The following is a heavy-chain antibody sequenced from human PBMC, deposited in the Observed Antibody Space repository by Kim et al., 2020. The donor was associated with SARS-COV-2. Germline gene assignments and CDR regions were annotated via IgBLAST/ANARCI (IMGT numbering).Heavy chain of an antibody. Sequence: GGSLRLSCAASGFTFSSYSMNWVRQAPGKGLEWVSYISSSSSTIYYADSVKGRFTISRDNAKNSLYLQMNSLRAEDTAVYYCARDWYYYDSSGYYYEGYFDYWGQGTLVTVSS. CDR1: GFTFSSYS. CDR3: ARDWYYYDSSGYYYEGYFDY. J-gene: IGHJ4*02. CDR2: ISSSSSTI. D-gene: IGHD3-22*01. V-gene: IGHV3-48*04.